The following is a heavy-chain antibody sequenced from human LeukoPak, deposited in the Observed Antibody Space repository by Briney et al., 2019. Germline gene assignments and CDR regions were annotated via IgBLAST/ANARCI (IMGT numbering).Heavy chain of an antibody. D-gene: IGHD3-3*01. CDR2: ISAYNGNT. J-gene: IGHJ4*02. CDR3: ARLSLHLLEWSPTKGKEMHYFDY. V-gene: IGHV1-18*01. Sequence: ASVKVSCKASGYTFTSYGISWVRQAPGQGLEWMGWISAYNGNTNYAQKLQGRVTMTTDTSTSTAYMELRSLRSDDTAVYYCARLSLHLLEWSPTKGKEMHYFDYWGQGTLVTVSS. CDR1: GYTFTSYG.